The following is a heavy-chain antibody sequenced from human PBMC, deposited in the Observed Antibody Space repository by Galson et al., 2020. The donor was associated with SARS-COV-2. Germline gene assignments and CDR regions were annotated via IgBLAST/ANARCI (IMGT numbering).Heavy chain of an antibody. CDR3: ATDVDSTADYPYYFDY. Sequence: GESLKISCAASGFTFSAHSMNWVRQAPGKGLQWVSTISSTGGQVHYTDSVKGRFTVSRDNARNSLYLQMNSLRAEDTAVYYCATDVDSTADYPYYFDYWGQGTLVSVYS. D-gene: IGHD3-22*01. V-gene: IGHV3-21*01. J-gene: IGHJ4*02. CDR1: GFTFSAHS. CDR2: ISSTGGQV.